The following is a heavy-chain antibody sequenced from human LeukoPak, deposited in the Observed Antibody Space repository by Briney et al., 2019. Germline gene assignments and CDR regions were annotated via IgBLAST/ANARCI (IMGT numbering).Heavy chain of an antibody. D-gene: IGHD6-13*01. CDR3: VRVIDVAAAGYFDS. CDR1: GFSITTGYY. J-gene: IGHJ4*02. V-gene: IGHV4-38-2*02. Sequence: SETLSLTCIVSGFSITTGYYWAWIRQPPGKGLEWIGTIFRIGSTYYNPSLKSRVTISVDTSKNQFSLKLSSVTAADTALYYCVRVIDVAAAGYFDSWGQGTQVTVSS. CDR2: IFRIGST.